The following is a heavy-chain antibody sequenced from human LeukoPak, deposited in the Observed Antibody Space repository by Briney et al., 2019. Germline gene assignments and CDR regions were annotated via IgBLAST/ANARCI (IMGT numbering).Heavy chain of an antibody. CDR2: ISSSGSTI. CDR1: GFTFSDYY. CDR3: ARDQNKYYYGSGSYYKGATDY. D-gene: IGHD3-10*01. V-gene: IGHV3-11*04. J-gene: IGHJ4*02. Sequence: GSLRLSCAASGFTFSDYYMSWIRQAPGKGLEWVSYISSSGSTIYYADSVKGRFTISRDNAKNSLYLQMNSLRAEDTAVYYCARDQNKYYYGSGSYYKGATDYWGQGTLVTVSS.